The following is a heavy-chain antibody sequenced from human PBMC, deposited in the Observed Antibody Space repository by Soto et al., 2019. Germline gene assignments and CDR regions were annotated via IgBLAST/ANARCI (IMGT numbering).Heavy chain of an antibody. CDR1: GYSINSGYY. CDR2: IYHSGNT. D-gene: IGHD2-15*01. V-gene: IGHV4-38-2*02. CDR3: ARDGGRYDYSDY. Sequence: SETLSLTCAVSGYSINSGYYWGWIRQPPGKGLEWIGSIYHSGNTYYNPSLKSRVTISIDTSKKQFPLKLNAVTAADTAVYYCARDGGRYDYSDYWGQGTLVNVSS. J-gene: IGHJ4*02.